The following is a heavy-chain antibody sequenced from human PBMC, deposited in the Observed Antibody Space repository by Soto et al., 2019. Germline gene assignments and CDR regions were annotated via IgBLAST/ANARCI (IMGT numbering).Heavy chain of an antibody. Sequence: ASVKVSCKASGYTFTSYYMHWVRQAPGQGLEWMGIINPSGGSTSYAQKFQGRVTMTRDTSTSTVYMELSSLRSEDTAVYYCARDLPAGSPAHYVWGSYRSYYFDYWGQGTLVTVSS. V-gene: IGHV1-46*01. CDR1: GYTFTSYY. J-gene: IGHJ4*02. CDR2: INPSGGST. D-gene: IGHD3-16*02. CDR3: ARDLPAGSPAHYVWGSYRSYYFDY.